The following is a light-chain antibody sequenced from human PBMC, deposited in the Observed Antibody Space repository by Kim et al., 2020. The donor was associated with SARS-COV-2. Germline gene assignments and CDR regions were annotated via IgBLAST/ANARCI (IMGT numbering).Light chain of an antibody. CDR2: STN. CDR1: SKT. CDR3: AAWDDSLNGL. Sequence: SKTVNWYQHLPGAAPNLLIYSTNQRPAGVPDRFSGSKSGTSAYLAISGLQSEDEADYYCAAWDDSLNGLFGGGTQLTVL. J-gene: IGLJ2*01. V-gene: IGLV1-44*01.